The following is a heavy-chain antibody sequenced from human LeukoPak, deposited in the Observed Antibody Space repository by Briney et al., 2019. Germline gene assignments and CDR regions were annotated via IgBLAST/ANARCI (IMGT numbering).Heavy chain of an antibody. CDR2: ISGSGGST. CDR3: AKGRVIMSVGYFDY. CDR1: GFTFSSYA. V-gene: IGHV3-23*01. J-gene: IGHJ4*02. Sequence: GGSLRLSCAAAGFTFSSYAMSWVRQAPGKGLEWVSAISGSGGSTYYADSVKGRFAISRDNSKNTLYLQMNSLRAEDTAVYYCAKGRVIMSVGYFDYWGQGTLVTVSS. D-gene: IGHD3-3*01.